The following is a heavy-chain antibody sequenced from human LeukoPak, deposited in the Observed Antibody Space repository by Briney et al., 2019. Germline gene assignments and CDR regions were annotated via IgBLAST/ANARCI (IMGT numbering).Heavy chain of an antibody. D-gene: IGHD6-13*01. Sequence: GGSLRLSCAASGFTFSSYAMHWVRQAPGKGLEWVAAISYDGSNKYYADSVKGRFTISRDNSKNTLYLQMNSLRAEDAAVYYCARGRWSSSSYYFDYWGQGTLVTVSS. CDR1: GFTFSSYA. CDR3: ARGRWSSSSYYFDY. J-gene: IGHJ4*02. CDR2: ISYDGSNK. V-gene: IGHV3-30-3*01.